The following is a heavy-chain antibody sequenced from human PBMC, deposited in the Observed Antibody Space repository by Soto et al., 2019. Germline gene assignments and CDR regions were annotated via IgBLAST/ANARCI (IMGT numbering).Heavy chain of an antibody. Sequence: GESLKISCKGSGYSCTNYWIGWVRQMPGKGLEWMGIIYPGDSDARYSPSSQGQVTFSADKSISTAYLQWSSLKASDTAMYYCARTSAAGKYYDGMDVWGQGT. D-gene: IGHD6-13*01. V-gene: IGHV5-51*01. J-gene: IGHJ6*02. CDR3: ARTSAAGKYYDGMDV. CDR1: GYSCTNYW. CDR2: IYPGDSDA.